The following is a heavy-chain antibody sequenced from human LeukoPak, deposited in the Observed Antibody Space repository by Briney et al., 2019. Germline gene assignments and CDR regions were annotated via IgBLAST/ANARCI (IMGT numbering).Heavy chain of an antibody. J-gene: IGHJ6*02. V-gene: IGHV4-59*01. CDR3: ARRTGRNYYGMDV. CDR1: GGSINFYY. D-gene: IGHD3/OR15-3a*01. Sequence: SETLSLTCTVSGGSINFYYWSWVRQPPGKGLEWVGDTHYSGDTNYNPSLKSRVSISVDTSKNQFSLKLTSMTTADTAVYYCARRTGRNYYGMDVWGQGTTVTVSS. CDR2: THYSGDT.